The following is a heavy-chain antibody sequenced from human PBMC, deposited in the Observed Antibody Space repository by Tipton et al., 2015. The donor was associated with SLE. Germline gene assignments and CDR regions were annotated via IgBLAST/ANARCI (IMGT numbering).Heavy chain of an antibody. J-gene: IGHJ3*02. D-gene: IGHD6-13*01. CDR3: ARHVGEDGSWFYDAFDI. CDR1: GGSLSSSSYY. CDR2: SYYSGSP. Sequence: TLSLTCTVSGGSLSSSSYYWGWIRQPPGKGLEWIGSSYYSGSPYYNPSRKSRVTISVDTSKNQFSLKLSSVTAADTAVYYCARHVGEDGSWFYDAFDIWGQGTMVTVSS. V-gene: IGHV4-39*01.